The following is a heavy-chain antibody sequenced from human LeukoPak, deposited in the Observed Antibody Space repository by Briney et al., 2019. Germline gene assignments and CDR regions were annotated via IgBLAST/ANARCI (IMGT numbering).Heavy chain of an antibody. D-gene: IGHD6-13*01. CDR1: GFTFSSYA. Sequence: GGSLRLSCAASGFTFSSYAMSWVRQAPGKGLEWVSAISGSGGSTYYADSVKGRFTISRDNSKNTLYLQMNNLRAEDTAVYYCAKTGTPWYYFDYWGQGTLVTVSS. V-gene: IGHV3-23*01. CDR2: ISGSGGST. CDR3: AKTGTPWYYFDY. J-gene: IGHJ4*02.